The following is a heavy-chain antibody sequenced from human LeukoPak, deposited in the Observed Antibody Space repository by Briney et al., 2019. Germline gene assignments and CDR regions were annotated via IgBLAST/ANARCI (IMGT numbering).Heavy chain of an antibody. D-gene: IGHD6-13*01. Sequence: PSETLSLTCTVSGGSISSYYWSWIRQPPGKGLEWIGYIYYSGSTYYNPSLKSRVTISVDTSKNQFSLKLSSVTAADTAVYYCARRIAAAVIWGSNAFDIWGQGTMVTVSS. CDR2: IYYSGST. V-gene: IGHV4-59*08. J-gene: IGHJ3*02. CDR1: GGSISSYY. CDR3: ARRIAAAVIWGSNAFDI.